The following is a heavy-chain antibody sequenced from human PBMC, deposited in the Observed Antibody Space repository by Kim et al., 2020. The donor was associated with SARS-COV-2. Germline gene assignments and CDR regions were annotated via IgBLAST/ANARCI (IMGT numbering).Heavy chain of an antibody. CDR3: ARDLMGKKLGPLFGY. V-gene: IGHV1-2*06. J-gene: IGHJ4*02. D-gene: IGHD3-16*01. CDR2: INPNSGGT. Sequence: ASVKVSCKASGYTFTGYYMHWVRQAPGQGLEWMGRINPNSGGTNYAQKFQGRVTMTRDTSISTAYMELSRLRSDDTAVYYCARDLMGKKLGPLFGYWGQGTLVTVSS. CDR1: GYTFTGYY.